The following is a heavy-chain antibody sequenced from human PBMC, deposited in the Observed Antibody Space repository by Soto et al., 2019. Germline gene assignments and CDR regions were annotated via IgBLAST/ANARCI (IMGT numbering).Heavy chain of an antibody. CDR2: MNPNSGNT. CDR3: ARGRILWFGELLYSWFDP. CDR1: GYTFTSYD. Sequence: ASVKVSCKASGYTFTSYDINWVRQATGQGXEWMGWMNPNSGNTGYAQKFQGRVTMTRNTSISTAYMELSSLRSEGTAVYYCARGRILWFGELLYSWFDPWGQGTLVTVSS. V-gene: IGHV1-8*01. D-gene: IGHD3-10*01. J-gene: IGHJ5*02.